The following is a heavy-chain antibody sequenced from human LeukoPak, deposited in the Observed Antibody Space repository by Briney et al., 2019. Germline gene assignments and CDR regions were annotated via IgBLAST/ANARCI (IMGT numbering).Heavy chain of an antibody. CDR2: INSDGSST. CDR1: GFTFSSYW. CDR3: AKNPTAIGYGMDV. V-gene: IGHV3-74*01. J-gene: IGHJ6*02. D-gene: IGHD2-21*02. Sequence: GGSLRLSCAASGFTFSSYWMHWVRQAPGKGLVWVSRINSDGSSTSYADSVKGRFTISRDNSKNTLYLQMNSLRAEDTAVYYCAKNPTAIGYGMDVWGQGTTVTVSS.